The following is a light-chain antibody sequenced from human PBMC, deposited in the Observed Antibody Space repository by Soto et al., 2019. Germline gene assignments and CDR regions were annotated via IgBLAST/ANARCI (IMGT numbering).Light chain of an antibody. CDR1: QSVSSSY. CDR3: QQYGSSSWT. CDR2: GAS. J-gene: IGKJ1*01. V-gene: IGKV3-20*01. Sequence: EIVLTQSPGTLSLSTGERATLSCRGSQSVSSSYLAWYQQKPGQAPRLLIYGASSRATGIPDRFSGSGSGTDFTLTISRLEPEDFAVYYCQQYGSSSWTFGQGTKVDIK.